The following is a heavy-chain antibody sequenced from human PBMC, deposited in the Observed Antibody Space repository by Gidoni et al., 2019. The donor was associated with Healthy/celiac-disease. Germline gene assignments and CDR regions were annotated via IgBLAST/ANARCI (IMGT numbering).Heavy chain of an antibody. V-gene: IGHV3-23*01. CDR1: GFTFSSYA. D-gene: IGHD5-18*01. CDR3: AKDRGYSYGGFDY. Sequence: EVQLLESGVGLVQPGGSLRLSCAAAGFTFSSYARSWVRQAPGKGLEWVSAISGSGGSTYYADSVKGRFTISRDNSKNTLYLQMNSLRAEDTAVYYCAKDRGYSYGGFDYWGQGTLVTVSS. J-gene: IGHJ4*02. CDR2: ISGSGGST.